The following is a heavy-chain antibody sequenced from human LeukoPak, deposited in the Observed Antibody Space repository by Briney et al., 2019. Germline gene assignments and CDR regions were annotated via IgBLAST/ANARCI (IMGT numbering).Heavy chain of an antibody. CDR3: ARGGVVVTAVRFGY. Sequence: PSGTLSLTCAVSGGSISSSNWWSWVRQPPGKGLEWLGEIYHSGSTNYNPSLKSRVTISVDKSKNQFSLRLSSVTAADTAMYYCARGGVVVTAVRFGYWGQGTLVTVAS. J-gene: IGHJ4*02. CDR2: IYHSGST. V-gene: IGHV4-4*02. D-gene: IGHD2-21*02. CDR1: GGSISSSNW.